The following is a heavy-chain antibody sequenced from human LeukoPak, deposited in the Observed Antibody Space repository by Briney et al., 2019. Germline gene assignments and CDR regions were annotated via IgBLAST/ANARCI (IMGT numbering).Heavy chain of an antibody. J-gene: IGHJ4*02. CDR2: ISGSGDTT. CDR3: AKSQRNDQQVVQRIDY. V-gene: IGHV3-23*01. Sequence: SGGSLRLSCVASGFTFSSYAMSWVRQAPGKGLEWASSISGSGDTTYYTGSVKGRFTISRDNSKNALYLQMSSLRAEDTAVYYCAKSQRNDQQVVQRIDYWGQGTLVTVSS. D-gene: IGHD2-2*01. CDR1: GFTFSSYA.